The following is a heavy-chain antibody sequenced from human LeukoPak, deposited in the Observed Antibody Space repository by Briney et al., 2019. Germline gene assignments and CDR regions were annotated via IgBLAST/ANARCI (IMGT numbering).Heavy chain of an antibody. CDR1: GFTFSSYA. CDR2: IGGDGGGI. D-gene: IGHD2-15*01. V-gene: IGHV3-23*01. Sequence: GGSLRLSCAASGFTFSSYAMTWVRQAPGKGLEWVSVIGGDGGGIQYADSVKGRFTISRDSSKNTLDLQMNSLTDEDTAVYYCAKYVVVVVGIPQRAFDIWGQGTMVTVSS. CDR3: AKYVVVVVGIPQRAFDI. J-gene: IGHJ3*02.